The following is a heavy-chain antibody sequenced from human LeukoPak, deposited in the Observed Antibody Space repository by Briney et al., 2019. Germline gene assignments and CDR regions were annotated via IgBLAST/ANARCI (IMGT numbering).Heavy chain of an antibody. J-gene: IGHJ4*02. V-gene: IGHV3-30*02. Sequence: GGSLRLSCAASGFTFSSYGMHWVRQAPGKGLEWVAFIRYDGSNKYYADSVKGRFTISRDNSRDTLYLQMISLRAEDTAVYYCAKSAAGATLGDYWGQGTPVTVSS. CDR2: IRYDGSNK. CDR3: AKSAAGATLGDY. D-gene: IGHD1-26*01. CDR1: GFTFSSYG.